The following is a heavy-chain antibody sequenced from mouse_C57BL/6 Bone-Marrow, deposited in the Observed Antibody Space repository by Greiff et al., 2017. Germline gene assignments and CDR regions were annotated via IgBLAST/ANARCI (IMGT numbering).Heavy chain of an antibody. Sequence: QVQLQQPGAELVMPGASVKLSCKASGYTFTSYWMHWVKQRPGQGLEWIGEIDPSDSYTNYNQTFKGKSTLTVDKSSSSAYMQRSSLTSEDAAVYYCARTFSTTVVAGGDYAMDYWGQGTSVTVSS. J-gene: IGHJ4*01. CDR3: ARTFSTTVVAGGDYAMDY. CDR2: IDPSDSYT. V-gene: IGHV1-69*01. CDR1: GYTFTSYW. D-gene: IGHD1-1*01.